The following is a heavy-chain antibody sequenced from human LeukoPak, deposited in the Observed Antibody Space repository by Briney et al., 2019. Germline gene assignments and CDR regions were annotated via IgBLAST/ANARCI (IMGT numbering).Heavy chain of an antibody. Sequence: GGSLRLSCAASGFTFSTSWMTWVRQTPGKGLEWVANIKEDGTEKNYVDSVRGRFTISRNNTNNSLYLQMNGLRAEDTALYYCARTYGSGSSYRHFDSWGQGTLVTVSS. J-gene: IGHJ4*02. CDR1: GFTFSTSW. CDR2: IKEDGTEK. D-gene: IGHD3-10*01. V-gene: IGHV3-7*01. CDR3: ARTYGSGSSYRHFDS.